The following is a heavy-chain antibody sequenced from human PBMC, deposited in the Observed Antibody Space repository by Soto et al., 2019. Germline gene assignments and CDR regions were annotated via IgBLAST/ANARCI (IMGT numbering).Heavy chain of an antibody. D-gene: IGHD1-1*01. Sequence: QVQVVESGGGVVQPGRSLRLSCAASGFTFSGFGMHWVRQAPGKGLEWVAVIWHDGKNQYYADSAKSRFTISRDNSKNTLYLQMNSLRADETAVYYCARDPGNDEAMDYWGQGTMVTVSS. CDR2: IWHDGKNQ. J-gene: IGHJ4*02. V-gene: IGHV3-33*01. CDR3: ARDPGNDEAMDY. CDR1: GFTFSGFG.